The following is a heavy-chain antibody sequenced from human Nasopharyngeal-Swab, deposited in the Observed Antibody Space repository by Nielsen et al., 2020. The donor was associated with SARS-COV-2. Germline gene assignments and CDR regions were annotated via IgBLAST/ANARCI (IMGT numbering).Heavy chain of an antibody. Sequence: GGSLRLSCAASGFTFSTFWMSWVRQAPGKGLEWVANIKKDGGEKNYVDSVKGRFTTSRDNAKNSLYLQMNSLRAEDTAVYYCARGLDYGDYAFDYWGQGTLVTVSS. V-gene: IGHV3-7*01. CDR2: IKKDGGEK. CDR3: ARGLDYGDYAFDY. CDR1: GFTFSTFW. D-gene: IGHD4-17*01. J-gene: IGHJ4*02.